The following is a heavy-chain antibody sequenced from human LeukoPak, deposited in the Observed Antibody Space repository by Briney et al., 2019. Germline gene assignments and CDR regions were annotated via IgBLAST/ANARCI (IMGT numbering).Heavy chain of an antibody. CDR3: ARDVIGDYVSVGAFDI. V-gene: IGHV3-21*01. CDR1: RFTFSTYG. J-gene: IGHJ3*02. CDR2: ISGSGNRA. D-gene: IGHD4-17*01. Sequence: GGSLRLSCAASRFTFSTYGMNWVRQTPGKGLEWVAAISGSGNRAYHADSVKGRFTISRDNAKNSLYLQMNSLRAEDTAVYYCARDVIGDYVSVGAFDIWGQGTMVTVSS.